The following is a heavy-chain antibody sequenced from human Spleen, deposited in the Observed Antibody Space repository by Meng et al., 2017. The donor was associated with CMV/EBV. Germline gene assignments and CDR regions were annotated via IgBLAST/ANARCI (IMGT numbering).Heavy chain of an antibody. CDR1: GFTFSDYY. V-gene: IGHV3-11*01. D-gene: IGHD1-26*01. CDR3: ARGDSGSYYGVRTG. J-gene: IGHJ4*02. CDR2: ISTSGSTK. Sequence: GESLKISCAASGFTFSDYYMSWIRQAPGKGLEWLSYISTSGSTKNYADSVKGRFTISRDNAKSSLYLQMNSLRAEDTALYYCARGDSGSYYGVRTGWGQGTLVTVSS.